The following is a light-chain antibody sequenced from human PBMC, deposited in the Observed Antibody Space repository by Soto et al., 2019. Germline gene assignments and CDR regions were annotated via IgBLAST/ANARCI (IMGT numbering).Light chain of an antibody. CDR2: GTS. V-gene: IGKV3-15*01. Sequence: VVMTQSPVALSVTPGERATLSCRASQNISRSLAWYQQKPGQGPSILIYGTSTRAGGVPDRFSGSGSGTEFTLTISSLHSEDFGVYYCQQYDNWWTFGQGSKVDIK. CDR3: QQYDNWWT. J-gene: IGKJ1*01. CDR1: QNISRS.